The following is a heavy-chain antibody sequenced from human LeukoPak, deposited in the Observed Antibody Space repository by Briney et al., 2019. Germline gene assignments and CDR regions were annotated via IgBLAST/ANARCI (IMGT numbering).Heavy chain of an antibody. CDR3: VRGYCSGACYPDRDNWFDP. V-gene: IGHV3-72*01. CDR2: SRNKADNYTI. J-gene: IGHJ5*02. CDR1: GFTFSDHY. D-gene: IGHD2-21*02. Sequence: PGGSLRLSCATPGFTFSDHYMDWVRQAPGKGLEWVGRSRNKADNYTIEYAASVKGRFTISRDDSKKSLYLQMNSLKTEDTAVYYCVRGYCSGACYPDRDNWFDPWGQGTLVTVSS.